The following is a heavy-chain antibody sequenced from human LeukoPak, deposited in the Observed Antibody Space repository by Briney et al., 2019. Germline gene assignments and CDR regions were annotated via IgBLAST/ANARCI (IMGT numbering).Heavy chain of an antibody. J-gene: IGHJ4*02. CDR3: ARVYQTDY. CDR1: GFTLSRSC. D-gene: IGHD2-2*01. CDR2: INQDGSEK. V-gene: IGHV3-7*05. Sequence: GGSLTLSCTASGFTLSRSCMGWVRQAPGKGLEWVANINQDGSEKNYVDSVKGRFTISRDNSKNSLYLQMNSLRAEDTAIYYCARVYQTDYWGQGTLVTVSS.